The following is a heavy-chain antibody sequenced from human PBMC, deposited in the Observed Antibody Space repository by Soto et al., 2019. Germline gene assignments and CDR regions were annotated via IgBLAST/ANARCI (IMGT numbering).Heavy chain of an antibody. CDR2: INPNSGGT. D-gene: IGHD6-6*01. CDR3: ARRSSSYYYYGMDV. Sequence: ASVKVSCKASGYTFTGYYMHWVRQAPGQGLEWMGWINPNSGGTNYAQKFQGRVTMTRDTSISTAYMELSRLRSDDTAVYYCARRSSSYYYYGMDVWGQGITVTVSS. CDR1: GYTFTGYY. V-gene: IGHV1-2*02. J-gene: IGHJ6*02.